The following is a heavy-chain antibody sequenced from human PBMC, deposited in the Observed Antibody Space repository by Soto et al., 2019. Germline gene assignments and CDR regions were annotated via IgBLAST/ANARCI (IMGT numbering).Heavy chain of an antibody. CDR3: ARHYSSGSRNWFDP. CDR2: IYYSGST. D-gene: IGHD6-19*01. CDR1: GGSINSSSYF. Sequence: SETLSLTCSVSGGSINSSSYFWGWVRQPPGKGPEWIGSIYYSGSTYYNPSLRSRVTISVDTSKNQFSLKLSSVTAADTAVFYCARHYSSGSRNWFDPWGQGTLVTVSS. J-gene: IGHJ5*02. V-gene: IGHV4-39*01.